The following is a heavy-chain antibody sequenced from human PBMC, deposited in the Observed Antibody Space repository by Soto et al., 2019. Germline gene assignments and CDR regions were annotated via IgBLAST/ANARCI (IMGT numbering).Heavy chain of an antibody. CDR1: GFTFSDYY. J-gene: IGHJ5*02. D-gene: IGHD3-10*01. Sequence: GGSLRLSCAASGFTFSDYYMSWVRQAPGKGLEWVSYISSSGSTIYYADSVKGRFTISRDNSKNTLYLQMNSLRAEDTAVYYCAKGPMVREPYWFDPWGQGTLVTVSS. CDR2: ISSSGSTI. V-gene: IGHV3-11*01. CDR3: AKGPMVREPYWFDP.